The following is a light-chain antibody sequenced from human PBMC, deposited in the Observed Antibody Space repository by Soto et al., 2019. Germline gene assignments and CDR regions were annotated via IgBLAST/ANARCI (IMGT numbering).Light chain of an antibody. CDR2: DVS. V-gene: IGLV2-14*01. Sequence: SSLTPPASLFGASWQSVTISCTGTRTEFGGYNYVSWYQQHPGKAPKLMISDVSNRPSGVSIRFSGSKSGNTASLTISGLQAEDEADYYCNSYSSSTTLYLFGTGTKVTVL. CDR1: RTEFGGYNY. J-gene: IGLJ1*01. CDR3: NSYSSSTTLYL.